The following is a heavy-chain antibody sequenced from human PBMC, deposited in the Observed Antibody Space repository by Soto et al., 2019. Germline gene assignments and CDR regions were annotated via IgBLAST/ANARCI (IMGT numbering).Heavy chain of an antibody. V-gene: IGHV3-74*01. CDR2: INSDGSST. Sequence: GGSLRLSCAASGFTFSSYWMHWVRQAPGKRLVWVSRINSDGSSTSYADSVKGRFTISRDNAKNTLYLQMNSLRAEYTAVYYCATLAAAGTDYDYWGQGTLVTVSS. J-gene: IGHJ4*02. CDR3: ATLAAAGTDYDY. D-gene: IGHD6-13*01. CDR1: GFTFSSYW.